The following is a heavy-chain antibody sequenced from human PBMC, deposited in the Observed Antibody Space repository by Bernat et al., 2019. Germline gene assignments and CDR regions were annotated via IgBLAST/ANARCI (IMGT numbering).Heavy chain of an antibody. V-gene: IGHV3-53*01. D-gene: IGHD3-10*01. CDR1: GFTVSSNY. CDR2: IYSGGST. Sequence: EVQLVESGGGLIQPGGSLRLSCAASGFTVSSNYMSWVRQAPGKGLEWVSVIYSGGSTYYADSVKGRFTISRDNSKNTLYLQMNSLRAEDTAVYYCARLDYYGSGSYHFDYWGQGTLVTVSS. J-gene: IGHJ4*02. CDR3: ARLDYYGSGSYHFDY.